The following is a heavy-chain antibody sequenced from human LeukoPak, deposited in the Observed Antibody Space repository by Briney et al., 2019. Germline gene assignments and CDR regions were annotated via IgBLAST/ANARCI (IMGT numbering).Heavy chain of an antibody. D-gene: IGHD3-16*01. CDR2: ISGSGGST. CDR3: ATSLTGGNYYMDV. J-gene: IGHJ6*03. V-gene: IGHV3-23*01. CDR1: GFIFRRYA. Sequence: GGSLRLCCAASGFIFRRYAMSWVRQTPGKGLEWVSAISGSGGSTSYADSVKGWFTISRDNSKNTLYLQMNSLRAEDTAVYYCATSLTGGNYYMDVWGKGTTVTVSS.